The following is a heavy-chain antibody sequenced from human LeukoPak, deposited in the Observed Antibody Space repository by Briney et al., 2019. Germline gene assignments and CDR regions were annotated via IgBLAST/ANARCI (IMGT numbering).Heavy chain of an antibody. CDR2: INHSGST. CDR1: GGSFSGYY. V-gene: IGHV4-34*01. Sequence: SETLSLTCAVYGGSFSGYYWSWIRQPPGKGLEWIGKINHSGSTNYNPSLKSRVTISVDTSKNQFSLKLSSVTAADTAVYYCARTRPPAGDFDYWGQGTLVTVSS. D-gene: IGHD2-2*01. J-gene: IGHJ4*02. CDR3: ARTRPPAGDFDY.